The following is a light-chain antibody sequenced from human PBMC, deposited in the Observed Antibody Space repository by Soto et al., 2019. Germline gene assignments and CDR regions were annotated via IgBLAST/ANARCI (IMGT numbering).Light chain of an antibody. Sequence: QSALTQPASVSGSPGQSITISCTGTSSDVGGYNFVSWYRQHPDKAPKLMIYDIINRPSGVSNRFSGSKSGNTASLTISGLQAEDEADYYCVSFTTSRSYVFGTGTKVTVL. CDR2: DII. V-gene: IGLV2-14*01. CDR1: SSDVGGYNF. J-gene: IGLJ1*01. CDR3: VSFTTSRSYV.